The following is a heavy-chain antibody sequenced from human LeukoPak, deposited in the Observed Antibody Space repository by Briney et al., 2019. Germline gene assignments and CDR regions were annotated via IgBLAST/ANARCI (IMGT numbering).Heavy chain of an antibody. CDR1: GFTFSNYA. Sequence: PGGSLRLSCAASGFTFSNYAMHWVRQAPGKGLEWVAVISYDGSNKYYADSVKGRFTISRDNAKNSLYLQMNSLRAEDTAVYYCAREVGATTLDYWGQGTLVTVSS. CDR2: ISYDGSNK. CDR3: AREVGATTLDY. J-gene: IGHJ4*02. V-gene: IGHV3-30-3*01. D-gene: IGHD1-26*01.